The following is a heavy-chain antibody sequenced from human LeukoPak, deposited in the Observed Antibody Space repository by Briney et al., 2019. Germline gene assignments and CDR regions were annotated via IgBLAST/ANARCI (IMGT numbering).Heavy chain of an antibody. Sequence: GGSLRLSCAASGFTFSSYAMSWVRQATGKGLEWVSPISGSGGSTYYADSVKGRFTISRDNSKNTLYLQMNSLRAEDTAVYYCAKERSGSDYKWFDPWGQGTLVTVSS. J-gene: IGHJ5*02. D-gene: IGHD3-10*01. CDR3: AKERSGSDYKWFDP. CDR1: GFTFSSYA. CDR2: ISGSGGST. V-gene: IGHV3-23*01.